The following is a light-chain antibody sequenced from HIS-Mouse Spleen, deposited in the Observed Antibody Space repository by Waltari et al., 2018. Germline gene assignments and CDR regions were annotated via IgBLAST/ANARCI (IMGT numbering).Light chain of an antibody. CDR2: QGS. Sequence: SYELTQPPSVSVSPGQTASITCSGDKLGDKYACWYQQKPGQSPVLVIYQGSKRPSGIPWRFSGSNAGNTATLTISGTQAMDEADYYCQAWDSSTYVFGTGTKVTVL. J-gene: IGLJ1*01. V-gene: IGLV3-1*01. CDR3: QAWDSSTYV. CDR1: KLGDKY.